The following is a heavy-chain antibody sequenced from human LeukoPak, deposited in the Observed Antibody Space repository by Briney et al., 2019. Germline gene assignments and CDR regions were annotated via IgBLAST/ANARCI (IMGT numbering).Heavy chain of an antibody. J-gene: IGHJ4*02. V-gene: IGHV2-5*02. CDR3: THSYYGSGIPNFPFDY. CDR2: IYWDDDK. Sequence: SGPTLVKPTQTLTLTCTFSGFSLSTSGVGVGWIRQPPGKALDWLALIYWDDDKRYSPSLKSRLTITKDTSKNQVVLTMTNMDPVDTATYYCTHSYYGSGIPNFPFDYWGQGTLVTVSS. D-gene: IGHD3-10*01. CDR1: GFSLSTSGVG.